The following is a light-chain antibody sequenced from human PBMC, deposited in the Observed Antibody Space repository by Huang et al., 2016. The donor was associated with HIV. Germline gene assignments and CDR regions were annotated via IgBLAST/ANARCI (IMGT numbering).Light chain of an antibody. CDR1: QSVGSN. J-gene: IGKJ4*01. CDR3: QQYNNWPLT. CDR2: SAS. V-gene: IGKV3-15*01. Sequence: VMTQSPAVLSVSPGERAALSCRASQSVGSNLAWYQQKRGQAPRLLIYSASTRDTGVPARFSGNGSGTEFTLTINSPQSEDFVVYHCQQYNNWPLTFGGGTQVEIK.